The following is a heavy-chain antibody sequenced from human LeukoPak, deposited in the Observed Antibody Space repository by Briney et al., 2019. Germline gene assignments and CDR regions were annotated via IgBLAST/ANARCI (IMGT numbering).Heavy chain of an antibody. CDR3: ARGGGGLDY. CDR2: INPKNGGT. V-gene: IGHV1-2*02. D-gene: IGHD3-10*01. CDR1: GSTFTVYY. Sequence: ASVKVSCKASGSTFTVYYMHWVRQAPGQGLEWMGWINPKNGGTNSAQKFQGRVTMTRDTSISTAYMEFSRLTSDDTAVYYCARGGGGLDYWGQGTLVTVSS. J-gene: IGHJ4*02.